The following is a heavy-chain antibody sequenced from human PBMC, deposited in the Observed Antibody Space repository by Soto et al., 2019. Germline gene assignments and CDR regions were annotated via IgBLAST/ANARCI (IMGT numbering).Heavy chain of an antibody. V-gene: IGHV1-2*02. CDR3: ARDGESSSWYDVDY. CDR1: GYTFTGYY. D-gene: IGHD6-13*01. J-gene: IGHJ4*02. CDR2: INPHSGGT. Sequence: QVQLVQSGAAVKKPGASVKVSCKASGYTFTGYYMHWVRQAPGQGLEWMGWINPHSGGTNYAQKFQGRVTMARDTSISTAYMELSRLRSDDTAVYYCARDGESSSWYDVDYWGQGTLVTVSS.